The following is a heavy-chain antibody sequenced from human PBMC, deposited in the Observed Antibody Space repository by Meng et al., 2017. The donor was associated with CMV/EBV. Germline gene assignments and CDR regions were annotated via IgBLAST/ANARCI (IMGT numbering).Heavy chain of an antibody. V-gene: IGHV3-30-3*01. D-gene: IGHD3-3*01. CDR3: ARTPYDFWSGYGPLNARGCMDV. Sequence: LSLTCAASGFTFSSYAMHWVRQAPGKGLEWVAVISYDGSNKYYADSVKGRFTISRDNSKNTLYLQMNSLRAEDTAVYYCARTPYDFWSGYGPLNARGCMDVWGQGTTVTVSS. J-gene: IGHJ6*02. CDR1: GFTFSSYA. CDR2: ISYDGSNK.